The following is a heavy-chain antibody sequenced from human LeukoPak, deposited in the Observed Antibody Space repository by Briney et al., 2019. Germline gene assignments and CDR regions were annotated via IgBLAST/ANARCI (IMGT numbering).Heavy chain of an antibody. J-gene: IGHJ6*03. CDR3: ASNTIFGGPLRYYYYYMDV. D-gene: IGHD3-3*01. V-gene: IGHV3-48*01. CDR2: ISSSSSTI. Sequence: GGSLRLSCAASGFTFSSYSMNWVRQAPGKGLEWVSYISSSSSTIYYADSVKGRFTISRDNAKNLLYLQMNSLRAEDTAVYYCASNTIFGGPLRYYYYYMDVWGKGTTVTVSS. CDR1: GFTFSSYS.